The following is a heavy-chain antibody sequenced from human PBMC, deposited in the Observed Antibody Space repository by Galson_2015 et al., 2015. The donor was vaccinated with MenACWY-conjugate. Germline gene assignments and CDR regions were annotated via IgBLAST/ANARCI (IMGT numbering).Heavy chain of an antibody. J-gene: IGHJ4*02. D-gene: IGHD1-26*01. V-gene: IGHV3-74*01. Sequence: VKDRFTISSDNAKNTLYLQMNSLRPEDTAVFYCAKSRGASFYFDSWGQGTLVTVSS. CDR3: AKSRGASFYFDS.